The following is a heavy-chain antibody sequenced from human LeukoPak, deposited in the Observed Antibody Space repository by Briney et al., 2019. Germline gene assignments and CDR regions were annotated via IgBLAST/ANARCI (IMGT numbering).Heavy chain of an antibody. J-gene: IGHJ6*03. D-gene: IGHD2-2*03. CDR1: GGSFSGYY. CDR2: INHSGST. Sequence: PSETLSLTCAVYGGSFSGYYWSWIRQPPGKGLEWIGEINHSGSTNYNPSLKSRVTITVDTSKNQFPLKLSSVSAADTAVYYCARGVPGYCSSTSCYLGSNYYYYYYMDVWGKGTTVTVSS. V-gene: IGHV4-34*01. CDR3: ARGVPGYCSSTSCYLGSNYYYYYYMDV.